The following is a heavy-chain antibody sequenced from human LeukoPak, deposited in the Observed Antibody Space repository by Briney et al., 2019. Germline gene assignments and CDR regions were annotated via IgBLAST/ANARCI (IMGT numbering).Heavy chain of an antibody. J-gene: IGHJ1*01. V-gene: IGHV3-30*18. CDR2: ISYDGSNK. Sequence: GGSLRLSCAAPGFTFSSYGMHWVRQAPGKGLGKGAVISYDGSNKYYADSAKGRFTISRYNYKNTLYLQMNSLRAEDTAVYYCAKDTRQWLVLGYFQHWGQRTLVTVSS. CDR1: GFTFSSYG. D-gene: IGHD6-19*01. CDR3: AKDTRQWLVLGYFQH.